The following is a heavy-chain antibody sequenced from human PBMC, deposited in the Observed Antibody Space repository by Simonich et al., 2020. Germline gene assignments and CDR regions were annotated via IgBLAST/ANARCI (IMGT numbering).Heavy chain of an antibody. J-gene: IGHJ4*02. V-gene: IGHV1-2*06. CDR3: ASGWDWGFSHMSDY. CDR1: GYTFTGYY. D-gene: IGHD7-27*01. CDR2: NNATSGGT. Sequence: QVQLVQSGAEVKKPGASVKVSCKASGYTFTGYYMHWVRQAPGQGLEGMGRNNATSGGTNDAQKFQGRVTMTRDTSISTAYMELSRLRSDDTAVYYCASGWDWGFSHMSDYWGQGTLVTVSS.